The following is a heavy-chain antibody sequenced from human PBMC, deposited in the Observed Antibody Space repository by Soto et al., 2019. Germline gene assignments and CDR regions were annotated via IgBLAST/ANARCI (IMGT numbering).Heavy chain of an antibody. V-gene: IGHV1-8*01. CDR1: GYTFTSYD. Sequence: QVQLVQSGAEVKKPGASVKVSCKASGYTFTSYDINWVRQATGQGLEWMGWMNPNSGNTGYAQKXXGXVTMTRNTSISTAYMELSSLRSEDTAVYYCARERTGTTSMDVWGQGPTVTVSS. J-gene: IGHJ6*02. CDR2: MNPNSGNT. D-gene: IGHD1-1*01. CDR3: ARERTGTTSMDV.